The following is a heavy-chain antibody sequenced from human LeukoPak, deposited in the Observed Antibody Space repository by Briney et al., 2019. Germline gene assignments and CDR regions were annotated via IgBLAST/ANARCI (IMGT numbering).Heavy chain of an antibody. CDR2: VYYSGST. CDR1: GSSISSGGEY. D-gene: IGHD3-22*01. J-gene: IGHJ3*01. CDR3: AREKTAYYYDRSGFPEGAFDV. Sequence: SETLSLTCTVSGSSISSGGEYWSWLRHLPGKGLEWIGYVYYSGSTYYNPSLESRITMSVDTTENQFSLKLTSVTAADAAVYYCAREKTAYYYDRSGFPEGAFDVWGQGTMVTVSS. V-gene: IGHV4-31*03.